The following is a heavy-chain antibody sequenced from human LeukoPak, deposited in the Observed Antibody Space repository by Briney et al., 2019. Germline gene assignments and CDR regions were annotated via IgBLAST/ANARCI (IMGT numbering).Heavy chain of an antibody. CDR3: ARADYGDYSPNDY. CDR1: GYTFTGYY. J-gene: IGHJ4*02. D-gene: IGHD4-17*01. CDR2: INPNSGGT. Sequence: GASVKVSCKASGYTFTGYYMHWVRQAPGQGLEWMGWINPNSGGTNYAQKFQGRVTMTRDTSISTAYMELSRLRSDDTAVYYCARADYGDYSPNDYWGQGTLVTVSS. V-gene: IGHV1-2*02.